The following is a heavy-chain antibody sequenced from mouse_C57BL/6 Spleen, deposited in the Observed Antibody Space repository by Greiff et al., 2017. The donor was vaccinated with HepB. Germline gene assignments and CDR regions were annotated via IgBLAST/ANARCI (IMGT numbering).Heavy chain of an antibody. CDR2: ISSGGSYT. CDR3: ARQFDYDAYYAMDY. D-gene: IGHD2-4*01. Sequence: EVKLEESGGDLVKPGGSLKLSCAASGFTFSSYGMSWVRQTPDKRLEWVATISSGGSYTYYPDSVKGRFTISRDNAKNTLYLQMSSLKSEDTAMYYCARQFDYDAYYAMDYWGQGTSVTVSS. V-gene: IGHV5-6*02. J-gene: IGHJ4*01. CDR1: GFTFSSYG.